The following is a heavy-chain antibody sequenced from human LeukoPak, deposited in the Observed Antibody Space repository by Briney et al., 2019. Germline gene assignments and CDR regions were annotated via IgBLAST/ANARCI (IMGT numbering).Heavy chain of an antibody. CDR3: ARADDSSGYYPSHGFDY. V-gene: IGHV4-59*01. CDR2: IYYSGST. CDR1: GGSISSYY. D-gene: IGHD3-22*01. J-gene: IGHJ4*02. Sequence: PSETLSLTCTVSGGSISSYYWSWIRQPPGKGLEWLGYIYYSGSTNYNPSLKSRVTISVDTSKNQFSLKLSSVTAADTAVYYCARADDSSGYYPSHGFDYWGQGTLVTVSS.